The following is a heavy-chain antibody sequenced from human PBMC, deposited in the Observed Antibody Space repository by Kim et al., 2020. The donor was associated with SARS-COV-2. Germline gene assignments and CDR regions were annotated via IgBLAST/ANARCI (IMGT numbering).Heavy chain of an antibody. J-gene: IGHJ6*02. CDR3: ARDGIKLRLMSGYYYGMDV. CDR2: IWYDGSNK. Sequence: GGSLRLSCAASGFTFSSYGMHWVRQAPGKGLEWVAVIWYDGSNKYYADSVKGRFTISRDNSKNTLYLQMNSLRAEDTAVYYCARDGIKLRLMSGYYYGMDVWGQGTLVTVSS. V-gene: IGHV3-33*01. CDR1: GFTFSSYG. D-gene: IGHD5-18*01.